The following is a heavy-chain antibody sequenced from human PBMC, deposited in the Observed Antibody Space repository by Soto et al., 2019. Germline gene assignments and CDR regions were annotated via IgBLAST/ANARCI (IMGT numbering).Heavy chain of an antibody. D-gene: IGHD2-21*01. CDR1: GGSMSSGGYS. Sequence: PSETLSLTCVVSGGSMSSGGYSWTWIRQAPGKGLEWIGNIYHGADTYYNPSLRNRVNISLDMSKNHFSLQLSSVTAADTAVYFCARERSCGDEGCCRDKYYLFPMGVWGPGTTVTVSS. CDR2: IYHGADT. J-gene: IGHJ6*02. V-gene: IGHV4-30-2*01. CDR3: ARERSCGDEGCCRDKYYLFPMGV.